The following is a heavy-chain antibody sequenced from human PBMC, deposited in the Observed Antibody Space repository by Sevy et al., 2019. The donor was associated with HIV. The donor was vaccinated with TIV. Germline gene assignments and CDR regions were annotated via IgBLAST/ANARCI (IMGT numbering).Heavy chain of an antibody. CDR3: AGENAWGRGYS. CDR1: GGSITSLY. J-gene: IGHJ4*02. CDR2: IYYNXHI. V-gene: IGHV4-59*08. Sequence: SETLSLTCTVSGGSITSLYWNWIRQPPGKGLEWIANIYYNXHINYNPSLKSRVTLSLDTSKNQFSLRLSSVTAADTAMYYCAGENAWGRGYSWGQGTLVTVSS. D-gene: IGHD1-26*01.